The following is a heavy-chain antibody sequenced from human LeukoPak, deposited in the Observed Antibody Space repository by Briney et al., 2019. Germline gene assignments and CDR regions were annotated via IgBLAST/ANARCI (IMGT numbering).Heavy chain of an antibody. CDR2: IKQGGSEK. J-gene: IGHJ4*02. D-gene: IGHD6-13*01. Sequence: GGSVSLSCAASGFTFSSYWMSWVREAPGKGMDALANIKQGGSEKYYVDSVKGRFTISRDNAKNSLYLQMNSLRAEDTAVYYCARAPLLDSSSYDYWGQGTLVTVSS. V-gene: IGHV3-7*01. CDR1: GFTFSSYW. CDR3: ARAPLLDSSSYDY.